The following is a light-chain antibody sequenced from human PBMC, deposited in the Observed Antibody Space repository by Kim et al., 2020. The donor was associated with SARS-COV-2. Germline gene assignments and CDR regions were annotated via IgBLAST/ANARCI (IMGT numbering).Light chain of an antibody. CDR3: HQYGPSPPWT. J-gene: IGKJ1*01. V-gene: IGKV3-20*01. CDR1: QSVSSNN. CDR2: ATS. Sequence: PGEGATPPCRASQSVSSNNLAGYPQKPGQAPRLLIYATSTRATGIPSRFSGSGSATDFTLTISRLEPEDFDVYYCHQYGPSPPWTFGQGTKVDIK.